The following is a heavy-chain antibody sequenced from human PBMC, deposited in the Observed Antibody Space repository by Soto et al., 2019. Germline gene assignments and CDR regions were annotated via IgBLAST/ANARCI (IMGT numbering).Heavy chain of an antibody. J-gene: IGHJ6*02. V-gene: IGHV4-30-4*01. CDR3: ASEGALLYGGNPDYYYTVGV. CDR2: IYYSGDT. Sequence: SETLSLTCTVSGNSIISGDYYWSWIRQTPGKGLEWIGYIYYSGDTNYNPSLKGRVIISVDTSKNQFSLKLSSVTAADTAVYYSASEGALLYGGNPDYYYTVGVWGQGTTVTV. CDR1: GNSIISGDYY. D-gene: IGHD4-17*01.